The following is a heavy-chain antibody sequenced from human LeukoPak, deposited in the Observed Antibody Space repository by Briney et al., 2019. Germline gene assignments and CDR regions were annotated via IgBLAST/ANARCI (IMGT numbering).Heavy chain of an antibody. J-gene: IGHJ5*02. D-gene: IGHD3-22*01. CDR2: ISYDGSNK. CDR3: ARELLYYDSSGYYFKANNNWFDP. Sequence: GGSLRLSCAASGFTVSSNYMSWVRKAPGKGLEWVAVISYDGSNKYYADSVKGRFTISRDNSKNTLYLQMNSLRAEDTAVYYCARELLYYDSSGYYFKANNNWFDPWGQGTLVTVSS. CDR1: GFTVSSNY. V-gene: IGHV3-30-3*01.